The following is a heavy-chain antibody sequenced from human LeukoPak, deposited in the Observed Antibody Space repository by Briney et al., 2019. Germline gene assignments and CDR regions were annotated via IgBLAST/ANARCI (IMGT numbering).Heavy chain of an antibody. D-gene: IGHD3-10*01. CDR1: GLTFGNYG. CDR3: AEVESSYCRI. Sequence: GGSLRLSCVASGLTFGNYGVNWVRQAPGKGLEWVSSIGGGGYTTYYADSVRGRFTISRDNSKNSMYLQMSSLRAEDTAIYYCAEVESSYCRIWGQGTQVTVSS. J-gene: IGHJ4*01. CDR2: IGGGGYTT. V-gene: IGHV3-23*01.